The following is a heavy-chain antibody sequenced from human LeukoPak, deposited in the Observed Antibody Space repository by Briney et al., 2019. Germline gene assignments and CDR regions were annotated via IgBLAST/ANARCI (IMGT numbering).Heavy chain of an antibody. J-gene: IGHJ4*02. CDR3: ARDMWVDSSGYYPPFDY. D-gene: IGHD3-22*01. CDR2: INWNGGST. CDR1: GFTFSSYA. Sequence: GGSLRLSCAASGFTFSSYAMHWVRQAPGKGLEWVSGINWNGGSTGYADSVKGRFTISRDNAKNSLYLQMNSLRAEDTALYYCARDMWVDSSGYYPPFDYWGQGTLVTVSS. V-gene: IGHV3-20*04.